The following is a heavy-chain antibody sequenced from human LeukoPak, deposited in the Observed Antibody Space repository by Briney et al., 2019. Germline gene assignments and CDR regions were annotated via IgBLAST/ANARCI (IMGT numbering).Heavy chain of an antibody. D-gene: IGHD3-16*02. V-gene: IGHV3-49*04. CDR3: TREDVWGSYRYSS. J-gene: IGHJ5*02. Sequence: GGSLRLSCTASGFTLGDYSMCWVRQAPGKGLEWVGFIRNKGYGGTTEYAASVKGRFTISRDDSKSIAYLQVNSLKTEDTAVYYCTREDVWGSYRYSSWGQGTLVTVSP. CDR2: IRNKGYGGTT. CDR1: GFTLGDYS.